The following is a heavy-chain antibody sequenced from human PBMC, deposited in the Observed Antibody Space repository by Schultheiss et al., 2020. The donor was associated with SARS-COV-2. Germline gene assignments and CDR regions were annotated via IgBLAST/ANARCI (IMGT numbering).Heavy chain of an antibody. D-gene: IGHD5-18*01. Sequence: SETLSLTCAVYGGSFSGYYWSWIRQPPGKGLEWIGEINHSGSTYYNPSLKSRVTISVDTSKNQFSLKLSSVTAADTAVYYCARHTGDYWGQGTLVTVSS. J-gene: IGHJ4*02. CDR1: GGSFSGYY. CDR3: ARHTGDY. V-gene: IGHV4-34*01. CDR2: INHSGST.